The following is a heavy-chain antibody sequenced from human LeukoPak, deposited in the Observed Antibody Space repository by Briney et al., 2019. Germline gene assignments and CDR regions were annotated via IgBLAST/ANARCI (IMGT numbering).Heavy chain of an antibody. D-gene: IGHD6-13*01. V-gene: IGHV3-30*18. CDR1: GFNLRNHG. CDR2: ISYDGSNK. J-gene: IGHJ4*02. Sequence: GSPKTFCAALGFNLRNHGLPRVRQAPGQGPEGVAVISYDGSNKYYADSVKGRFTISRDNSKNTLYLQMNSLRAEDTAVYYCAKSTGRAAAGMDYWGQGTLVTVSS. CDR3: AKSTGRAAAGMDY.